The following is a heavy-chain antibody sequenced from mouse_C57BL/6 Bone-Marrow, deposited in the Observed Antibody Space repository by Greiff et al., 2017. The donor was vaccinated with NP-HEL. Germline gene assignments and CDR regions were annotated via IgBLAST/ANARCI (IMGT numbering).Heavy chain of an antibody. CDR2: IYPRSGNT. Sequence: VQLQQSGAELARPGASVKLSCKASGYTFTSSGISWVKQRTGQGLEWIGEIYPRSGNTYYNEKFKGQATMNADKSSSTAYMELRSLTSEDSAVYFCARWDYYTLYYYAMDYWGQGTSVTVSS. CDR1: GYTFTSSG. D-gene: IGHD2-12*01. CDR3: ARWDYYTLYYYAMDY. J-gene: IGHJ4*01. V-gene: IGHV1-81*01.